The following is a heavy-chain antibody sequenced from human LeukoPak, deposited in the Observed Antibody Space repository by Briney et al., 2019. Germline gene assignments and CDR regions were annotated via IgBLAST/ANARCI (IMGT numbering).Heavy chain of an antibody. V-gene: IGHV3-7*03. CDR2: IKRDGSEK. Sequence: GGSLRLSCAASGFTFSSYGMSWVRQAPGEGLEWVANIKRDGSEKYYVDSVKGRFTISRDNAKNSLYLQMNSLRAEDTALYYCARRGYCSGGSCPPLYYYMDVWGKGTTLTVSS. CDR1: GFTFSSYG. CDR3: ARRGYCSGGSCPPLYYYMDV. D-gene: IGHD2-15*01. J-gene: IGHJ6*03.